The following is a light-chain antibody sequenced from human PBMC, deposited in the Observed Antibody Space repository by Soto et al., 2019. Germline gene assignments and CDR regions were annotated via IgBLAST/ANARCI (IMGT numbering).Light chain of an antibody. CDR1: SSDVGAYNY. J-gene: IGLJ1*01. CDR2: EVS. CDR3: SSYTSTSTLYV. V-gene: IGLV2-14*01. Sequence: QSVLTQPASVSGSPGQSITISCTGTSSDVGAYNYVSWYQQHPGKAPKLMISEVSNRPSGVSNRFSGSKSGNTASLTISGLQAEDEADYYCSSYTSTSTLYVFGTGTKVTVL.